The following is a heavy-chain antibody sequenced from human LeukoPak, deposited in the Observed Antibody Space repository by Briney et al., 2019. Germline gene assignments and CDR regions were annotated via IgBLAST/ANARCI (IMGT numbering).Heavy chain of an antibody. V-gene: IGHV4-34*01. CDR3: ARRRAVAKYYFDY. D-gene: IGHD6-19*01. Sequence: SETLSLTCTVSGASISSYYWSWIRQPPGKGLEWIGEINHSGSTNYNPSLKSRVTISVDTSKNQFSLKLSSVTAADTAVYYCARRRAVAKYYFDYWGQGTLVTVSS. CDR2: INHSGST. J-gene: IGHJ4*02. CDR1: GASISSYY.